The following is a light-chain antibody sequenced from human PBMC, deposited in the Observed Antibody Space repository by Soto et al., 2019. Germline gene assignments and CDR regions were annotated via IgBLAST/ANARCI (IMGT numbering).Light chain of an antibody. CDR1: QSVLYTNNKNY. J-gene: IGKJ1*01. CDR2: WAS. CDR3: QQYYDAPQN. Sequence: DIVMTQSPDSLAVSLGERATINCKSSQSVLYTNNKNYLAWYQQKPGQPPKLLIYWASTRESGVPDRFGGSGAGTDFTLTSSSLQAEDVAVYDWQQYYDAPQNFGQGTKVESK. V-gene: IGKV4-1*01.